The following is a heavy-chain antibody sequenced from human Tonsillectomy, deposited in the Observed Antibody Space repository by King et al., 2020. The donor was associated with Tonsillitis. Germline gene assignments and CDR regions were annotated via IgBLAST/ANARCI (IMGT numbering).Heavy chain of an antibody. CDR2: IYYSGST. V-gene: IGHV4-59*08. D-gene: IGHD2-2*01. CDR1: GGSISSYY. Sequence: VQLQESGPGLVKPSETLSLTCTVSGGSISSYYWSWIRQPPGKGLEWIGYIYYSGSTNYNPSLKSRVTISVDTSKNQFSLKLSSVTAADTAVYYCARHFPHQLLCSRNYYYYRDVWGKGTTVTVSS. J-gene: IGHJ6*03. CDR3: ARHFPHQLLCSRNYYYYRDV.